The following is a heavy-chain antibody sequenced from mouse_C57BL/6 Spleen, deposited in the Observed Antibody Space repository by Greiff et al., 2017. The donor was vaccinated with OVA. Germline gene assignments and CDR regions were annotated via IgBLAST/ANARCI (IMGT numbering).Heavy chain of an antibody. V-gene: IGHV1-69*01. CDR1: GYTFTSYW. J-gene: IGHJ4*01. CDR2: IDPSDSYT. CDR3: ARWPTGRYAMDY. Sequence: QVQLKESGAELVMPGASVKLSCKASGYTFTSYWMHWVKQRPGQGLEWIGEIDPSDSYTNYNQKFKGKSTLTVDKSSSTAYMQLSSLTSEDSAVYYCARWPTGRYAMDYWGQGTSVTVSS. D-gene: IGHD4-1*02.